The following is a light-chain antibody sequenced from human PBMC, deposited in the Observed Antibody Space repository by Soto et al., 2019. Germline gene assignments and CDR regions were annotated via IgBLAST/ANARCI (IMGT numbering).Light chain of an antibody. J-gene: IGKJ1*01. Sequence: TQSPSSFSASTGDRVSIPCRATQDIGTYLAWYQQKPGQAPRLLIYGASNRATGIPDRFSGGGSGTDFTLTISRLEPEDVAVYYCQQYGSSGTFGQGTKVDIK. V-gene: IGKV3-20*01. CDR2: GAS. CDR1: QDIGTY. CDR3: QQYGSSGT.